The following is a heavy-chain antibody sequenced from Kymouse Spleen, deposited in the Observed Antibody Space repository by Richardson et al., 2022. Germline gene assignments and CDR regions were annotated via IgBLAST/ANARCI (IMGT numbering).Heavy chain of an antibody. Sequence: QVQLVESGGGVVQPGRSLRLSCAASGFTFSSYGMHWVRQAPGKGLEWVAVISYDGSNKYYADSVKGRFTISRDNSKNTLYLQMNSLRAEDTAVYYCAKVGATIYYYYGMDVWGQGTTVTVSS. CDR2: ISYDGSNK. D-gene: IGHD1-26*01. J-gene: IGHJ6*02. CDR1: GFTFSSYG. V-gene: IGHV3-30*18. CDR3: AKVGATIYYYYGMDV.